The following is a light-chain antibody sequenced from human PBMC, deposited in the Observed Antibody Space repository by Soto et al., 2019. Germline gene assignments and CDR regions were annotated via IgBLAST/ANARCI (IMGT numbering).Light chain of an antibody. CDR2: EVT. J-gene: IGLJ1*01. V-gene: IGLV2-14*01. CDR3: FSHRSGDSHV. CDR1: RSDVGGYDY. Sequence: QSVLTQPASESGSPGQSITISCTGTRSDVGGYDYVSWYQQHPGKAPKLMIYEVTNRPSGVSNRFSGSKTGNTASLTISGLQAEDEAYYYCFSHRSGDSHVFGTGTKVTVL.